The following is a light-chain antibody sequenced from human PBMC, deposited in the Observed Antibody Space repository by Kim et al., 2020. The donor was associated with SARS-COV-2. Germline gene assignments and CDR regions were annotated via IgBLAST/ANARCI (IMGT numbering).Light chain of an antibody. J-gene: IGLJ2*01. CDR1: KLGDKY. Sequence: SYELTQPPSVSVSPGQTASITCSGDKLGDKYACWYQQKPGQSPVLVIYQDSKRPSGIPERFSGSNSGNTATLTISGTQAMYEADYYCQAWDSSTAFGGGTQLTVL. CDR3: QAWDSSTA. V-gene: IGLV3-1*01. CDR2: QDS.